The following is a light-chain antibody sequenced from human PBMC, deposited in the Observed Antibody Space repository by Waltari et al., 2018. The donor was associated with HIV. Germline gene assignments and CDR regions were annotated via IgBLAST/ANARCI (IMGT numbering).Light chain of an antibody. CDR3: NSRDSSGHWF. V-gene: IGLV3-19*01. Sequence: SSELAQNPAVSVALGQTVRITCQGDSVRSYYASGYQQKPGQAPVLVVYGENNRPSWIPDRFSGSSSGNTSFLTIAGAQAEDEADYYCNSRDSSGHWFFGGGTKVTVL. CDR1: SVRSYY. J-gene: IGLJ3*02. CDR2: GEN.